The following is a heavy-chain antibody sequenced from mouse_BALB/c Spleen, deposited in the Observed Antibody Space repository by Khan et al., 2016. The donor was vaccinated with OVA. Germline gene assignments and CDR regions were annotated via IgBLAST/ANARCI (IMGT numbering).Heavy chain of an antibody. J-gene: IGHJ3*01. D-gene: IGHD2-2*01. CDR2: VDPFNGGT. Sequence: VQLQQSAPELMKPGASVKISCKASGYSFTTYYIHRVKQSPGKSLEWIGYVDPFNGGTSYNQTFKAKATLTGDKSSSTAYTHPSSLTSEDSAVYYCTRHGYVAWFAYWGQGTLVTVSA. CDR1: GYSFTTYY. CDR3: TRHGYVAWFAY. V-gene: IGHV1S135*01.